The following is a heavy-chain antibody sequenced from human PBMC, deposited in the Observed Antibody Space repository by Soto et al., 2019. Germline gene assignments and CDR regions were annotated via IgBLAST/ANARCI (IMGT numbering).Heavy chain of an antibody. CDR1: GDSISTYY. J-gene: IGHJ4*02. V-gene: IGHV4-59*08. CDR3: ARPYGESI. Sequence: PSETLSLTCTVSGDSISTYYWSWFRQPPGKGLEWIGYIYFTGSTFYNPSLKSRVIISVDTSRNQFSLNLYSVTAADTAVYYCARPYGESIWGQGTLVTVSS. CDR2: IYFTGST. D-gene: IGHD3-10*01.